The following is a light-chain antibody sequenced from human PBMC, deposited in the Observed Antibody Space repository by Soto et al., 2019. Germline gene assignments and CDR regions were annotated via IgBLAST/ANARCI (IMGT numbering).Light chain of an antibody. Sequence: EIVMTQSPATLSVSPGERATLSCRASQSVSSNLAWYQQKPGQAPRLLIYAASTRATGIPARFSGSGSGTEFTLTISSLQSEDVAVYFCQQYNIWPRTFGPGTKVYIK. V-gene: IGKV3-15*01. J-gene: IGKJ3*01. CDR3: QQYNIWPRT. CDR2: AAS. CDR1: QSVSSN.